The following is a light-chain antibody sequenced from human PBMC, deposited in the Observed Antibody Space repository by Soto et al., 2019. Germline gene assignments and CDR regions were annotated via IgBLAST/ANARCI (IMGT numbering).Light chain of an antibody. CDR1: NIGSKS. V-gene: IGLV3-21*02. CDR2: DDN. CDR3: QVWDSISDHFV. Sequence: SYELTQPPSVSVAPGQTARISCGGNNIGSKSAHWFQQKPGQAPVLVVYDDNDRPSGIPERFSGSNSGNTATLTISRVEAGDEADYYCQVWDSISDHFVFGTGTKVTVL. J-gene: IGLJ1*01.